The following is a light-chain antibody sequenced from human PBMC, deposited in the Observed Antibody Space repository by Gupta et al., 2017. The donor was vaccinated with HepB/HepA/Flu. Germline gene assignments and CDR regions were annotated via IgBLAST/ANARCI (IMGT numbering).Light chain of an antibody. CDR2: YKSDSDK. V-gene: IGLV5-45*02. CDR3: MIWHSSAWV. Sequence: QAVLTQPSSLSASPGASASLTCPFRSGINVGTYRIYWYQQKAGSPPQYLLRYKSDSDKQQGSGVPSRFSGSKDASANVGILLISGLQSEDEADYYCMIWHSSAWVFGGGTKLTVL. CDR1: SGINVGTYR. J-gene: IGLJ3*02.